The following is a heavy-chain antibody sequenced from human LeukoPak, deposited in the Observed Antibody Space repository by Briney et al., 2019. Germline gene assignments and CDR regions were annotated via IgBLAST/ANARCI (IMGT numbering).Heavy chain of an antibody. CDR2: ISSSSSYI. J-gene: IGHJ4*02. V-gene: IGHV3-21*01. D-gene: IGHD5-24*01. CDR1: GFTVSSYS. CDR3: ASEGRDGYNLDY. Sequence: GGSLRLSCAASGFTVSSYSMNWVRQAPGKGLEWVSSISSSSSYIYYADSVKGRFTISRDNAKNSLYLQMNSLRAEDTAVYYCASEGRDGYNLDYWGQGTLVTVSS.